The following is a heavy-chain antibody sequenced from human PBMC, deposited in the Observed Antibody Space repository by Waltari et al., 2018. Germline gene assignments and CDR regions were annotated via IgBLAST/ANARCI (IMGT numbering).Heavy chain of an antibody. D-gene: IGHD3-22*01. Sequence: QVQLVESGGGVVQPETSLRLSCTVSGLTFGHYAMHWVRQAPGTLLYLWAIISSDSVSKFDAESVNGRFTISRDNSKNTMYLEMSALTLEDTAVYYCAGPWGYYSDDGHYLDYWGPGTQVFVSP. V-gene: IGHV3-30*15. CDR2: ISSDSVSK. CDR1: GLTFGHYA. CDR3: AGPWGYYSDDGHYLDY. J-gene: IGHJ4*02.